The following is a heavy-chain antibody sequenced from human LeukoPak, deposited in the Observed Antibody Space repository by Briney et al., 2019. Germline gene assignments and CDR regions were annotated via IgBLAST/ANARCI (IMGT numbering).Heavy chain of an antibody. D-gene: IGHD1-26*01. CDR1: GGSISTYY. J-gene: IGHJ4*02. Sequence: SETLSLTCSVSGGSISTYYWNWFRQPPGKGLEWIGSIYYSGSTYYNPSLKSRVTISVDTSKNQFSLKLSSVTAADTAVYYCARASGSYADYWGQGTLVTVSS. CDR2: IYYSGST. V-gene: IGHV4-59*05. CDR3: ARASGSYADY.